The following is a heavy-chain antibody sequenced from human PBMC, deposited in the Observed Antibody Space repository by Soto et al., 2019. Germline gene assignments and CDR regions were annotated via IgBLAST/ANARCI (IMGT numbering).Heavy chain of an antibody. CDR2: ISYDGSTK. J-gene: IGHJ5*02. Sequence: PGGSLRLSCAASGFTFSSYAMHWVRQAPGKGLEWVAAISYDGSTKYYADSVKGRFTISRDNSKNTLYLQMNSLRAEDTAVYYCARDSFGVSPAVIARFFYPWGPGTLVTVSS. V-gene: IGHV3-30-3*01. CDR1: GFTFSSYA. CDR3: ARDSFGVSPAVIARFFYP. D-gene: IGHD2-2*02.